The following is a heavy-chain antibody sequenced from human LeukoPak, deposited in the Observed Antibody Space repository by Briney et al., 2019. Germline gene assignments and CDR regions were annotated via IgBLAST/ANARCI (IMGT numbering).Heavy chain of an antibody. CDR2: IKQDGSEK. J-gene: IGHJ5*02. Sequence: GGSLRLSCAASGFTFSSYRMSWVRQAPGKGLEWVANIKQDGSEKYYVDSVKGRFTISRDNAKNSLYLQMNSLRAEDTAVYYCAREGYDILTGDPGWFDPWGQGTLVTVSS. V-gene: IGHV3-7*01. CDR3: AREGYDILTGDPGWFDP. D-gene: IGHD3-9*01. CDR1: GFTFSSYR.